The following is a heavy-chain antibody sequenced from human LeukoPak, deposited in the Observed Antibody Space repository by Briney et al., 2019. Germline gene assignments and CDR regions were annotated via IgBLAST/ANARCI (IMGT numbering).Heavy chain of an antibody. D-gene: IGHD2-2*01. CDR2: IGCSGGDI. CDR3: ARWVTYCSSTSCYHYYYYYYMDV. V-gene: IGHV3-23*01. J-gene: IGHJ6*03. Sequence: PGGSLRLSCGASGFTFSRYAMSWVRQAPGKGLQWVSEIGCSGGDIYYADSVKGRFTISRDNAKNTLYLQMNSLRAEDTAVYYCARWVTYCSSTSCYHYYYYYYMDVWGKGTTVTISS. CDR1: GFTFSRYA.